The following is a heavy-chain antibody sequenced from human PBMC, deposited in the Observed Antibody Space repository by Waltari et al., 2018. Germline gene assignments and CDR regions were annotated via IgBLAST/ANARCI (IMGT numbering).Heavy chain of an antibody. D-gene: IGHD7-27*01. Sequence: EVQLVESGGGIGQPGGSLRLSCVASAFSFNDYWMHWVRQDPEKGLVWVSHVNHDGTHTTYADSVKGRFTVSRDNAKNTVHLQMNSLRVDDTAVYFCARDTPGDGIDYWGQGTLVTVSS. J-gene: IGHJ4*02. V-gene: IGHV3-74*01. CDR2: VNHDGTHT. CDR3: ARDTPGDGIDY. CDR1: AFSFNDYW.